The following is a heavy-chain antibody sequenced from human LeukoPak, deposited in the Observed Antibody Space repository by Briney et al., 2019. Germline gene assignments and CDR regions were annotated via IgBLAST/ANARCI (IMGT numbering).Heavy chain of an antibody. D-gene: IGHD1-1*01. V-gene: IGHV3-49*03. CDR2: IRSKAYGGTT. Sequence: GGSLRLSCTASGFTFSDYAMSWFRQAPGKGLEWVGFIRSKAYGGTTEYAASVKGRFTISRDDSKSIAYLQMNSLKTEDTAVYYCTREQLERTEPAFDYWGQGTLVTVSS. J-gene: IGHJ4*02. CDR3: TREQLERTEPAFDY. CDR1: GFTFSDYA.